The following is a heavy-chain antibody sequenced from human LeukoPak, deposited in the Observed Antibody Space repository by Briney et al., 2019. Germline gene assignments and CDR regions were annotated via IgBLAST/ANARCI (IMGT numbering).Heavy chain of an antibody. D-gene: IGHD7-27*01. J-gene: IGHJ6*03. CDR3: ARENWGYYMDV. CDR2: IKSDGTST. Sequence: PGGSLRLSSAASGFSFRSYGTHSVRQAPGKGLLWVSRIKSDGTSTTYADSVKGRFTISRDNAKDTLYLQMNSLRDEDTAVYYCARENWGYYMDVWGKGTTVTVSS. V-gene: IGHV3-74*01. CDR1: GFSFRSYG.